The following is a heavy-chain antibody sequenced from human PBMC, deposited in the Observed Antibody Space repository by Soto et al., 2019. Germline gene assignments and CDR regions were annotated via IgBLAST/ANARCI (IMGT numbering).Heavy chain of an antibody. V-gene: IGHV1-69*01. Sequence: QVQLVQSGAEVKKPGSSVKVSCKASGGTFSSYAISWVRQAPGQGLEWMGGIIPIFGTANYAQKFQGRVTISADDSTGTGYMELRSLRSEDTAVYYCARDYYYGSGSYYNPGDYYYCGMDVWGQGPTVPVSS. CDR1: GGTFSSYA. CDR2: IIPIFGTA. D-gene: IGHD3-10*01. J-gene: IGHJ6*02. CDR3: ARDYYYGSGSYYNPGDYYYCGMDV.